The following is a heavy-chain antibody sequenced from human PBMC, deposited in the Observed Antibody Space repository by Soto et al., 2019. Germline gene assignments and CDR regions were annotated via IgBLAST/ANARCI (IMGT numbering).Heavy chain of an antibody. Sequence: ASVEVSCKASGNTFASYEINWVRQATGEGLEWMGWMNPNSGNTGYAQKFQGRVTMTRNTSISTAYMELNSLRSEDTAVYYCAREKVGANDYWGQGSLVTVSS. D-gene: IGHD1-26*01. CDR3: AREKVGANDY. CDR2: MNPNSGNT. CDR1: GNTFASYE. V-gene: IGHV1-8*01. J-gene: IGHJ4*02.